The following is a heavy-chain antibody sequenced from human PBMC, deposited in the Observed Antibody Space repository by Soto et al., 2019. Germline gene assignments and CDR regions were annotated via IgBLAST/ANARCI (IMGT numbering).Heavy chain of an antibody. J-gene: IGHJ4*02. D-gene: IGHD3-10*01. Sequence: EVQLVQSGAEVKKPGESLKISCKGSGYSFTTYWTGWVRQMPGKGLEWMGIIYPYDSDTRYSPSFQGQVTFSADESITTAYLQWTSLKASDTAMYYCARQGSKYGPNFDFWGQGTLVTVSP. CDR2: IYPYDSDT. CDR3: ARQGSKYGPNFDF. CDR1: GYSFTTYW. V-gene: IGHV5-51*01.